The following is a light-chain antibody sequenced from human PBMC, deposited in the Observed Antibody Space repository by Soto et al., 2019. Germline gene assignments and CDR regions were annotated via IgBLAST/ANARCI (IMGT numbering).Light chain of an antibody. V-gene: IGKV3-15*01. CDR2: GAS. Sequence: EIVMTQSPATLSVSPGERATLSCRASQSVSGNLAWYQQKPGQAPRLLIYGASTRATGIPARFSGSGSGTEFTLTISGLQSEDFAVYYCQQYNNWPLYTFGQGTKLEIK. CDR1: QSVSGN. J-gene: IGKJ2*01. CDR3: QQYNNWPLYT.